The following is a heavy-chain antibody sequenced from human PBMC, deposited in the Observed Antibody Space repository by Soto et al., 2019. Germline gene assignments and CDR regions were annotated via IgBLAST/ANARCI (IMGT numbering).Heavy chain of an antibody. CDR1: GYTFTGYY. D-gene: IGHD6-19*01. Sequence: ASVKVSCKASGYTFTGYYMHWVRQAPGQGLEWMGWINPNSGGTNYAQKFQGWVTMTRDTSISTAYMELSRLRSDDTAVYYCARDSVRTYSSAWLYYYYGMDVWGQGTTVTVSS. CDR3: ARDSVRTYSSAWLYYYYGMDV. V-gene: IGHV1-2*04. J-gene: IGHJ6*02. CDR2: INPNSGGT.